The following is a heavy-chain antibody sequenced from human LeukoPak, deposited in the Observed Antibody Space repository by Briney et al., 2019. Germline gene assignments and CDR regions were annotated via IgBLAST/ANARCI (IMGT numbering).Heavy chain of an antibody. Sequence: VGSLRLSCAASGFTFSSYAMSWVRQAPGKGLEWVSAISGSGGSTYYADSVKGRFTISRDNSKNTLYLQMNSLRAEDTAVYYCAKALRVLRYFDWLVDYWGQGTLVTVSS. D-gene: IGHD3-9*01. J-gene: IGHJ4*02. CDR1: GFTFSSYA. CDR3: AKALRVLRYFDWLVDY. CDR2: ISGSGGST. V-gene: IGHV3-23*01.